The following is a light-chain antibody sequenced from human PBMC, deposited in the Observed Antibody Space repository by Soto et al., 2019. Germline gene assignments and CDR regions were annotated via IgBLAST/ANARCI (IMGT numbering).Light chain of an antibody. CDR3: SAYTVSRTYV. V-gene: IGLV2-14*03. J-gene: IGLJ1*01. CDR2: NVY. CDR1: SSDVGAYNF. Sequence: QSALTQPASVSGSPGQSITISCTGTSSDVGAYNFVSWHQQHPGTAPKLMIYNVYDRPSGISYRFSGSKSGNTASLTISGLQGEDEAYYYCSAYTVSRTYVFGTGTKLTVL.